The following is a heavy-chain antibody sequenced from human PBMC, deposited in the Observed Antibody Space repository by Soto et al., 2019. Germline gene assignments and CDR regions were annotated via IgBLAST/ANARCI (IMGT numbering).Heavy chain of an antibody. CDR2: ISSRTGYI. J-gene: IGHJ6*02. D-gene: IGHD3-3*01. Sequence: EVQLVEAGGGLVKPGGSLRLSCAPSGFNFSIYSMNWVRQAPWKGLEWVASISSRTGYINYADSVKGRATISRDNAKNSLFLQLNSLRAEDTARYYCARGVVSGWVDSYYGMDVWGPGTTVTVSS. V-gene: IGHV3-21*06. CDR3: ARGVVSGWVDSYYGMDV. CDR1: GFNFSIYS.